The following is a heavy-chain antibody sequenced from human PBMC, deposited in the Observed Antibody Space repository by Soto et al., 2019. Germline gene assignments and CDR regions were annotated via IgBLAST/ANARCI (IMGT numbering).Heavy chain of an antibody. CDR2: INHSGDS. J-gene: IGHJ4*02. D-gene: IGHD2-8*02. CDR1: GGSFSAYY. V-gene: IGHV4-34*01. CDR3: ARRIRGRGGPVILVLTPFDY. Sequence: SETLSLTCAFNGGSFSAYYWAWIRQPPGKGLEWIVEINHSGDSNYNPSLKSRIAISLDTSKNQFSLNLTSVTAADTAVYYCARRIRGRGGPVILVLTPFDYWGQGTLVTVSS.